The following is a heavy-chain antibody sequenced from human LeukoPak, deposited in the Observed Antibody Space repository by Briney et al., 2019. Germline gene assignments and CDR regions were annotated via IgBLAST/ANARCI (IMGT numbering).Heavy chain of an antibody. V-gene: IGHV1-69*06. CDR3: ASPPVPQAAAITPGYFYYYMDV. Sequence: SVKVSCKASGGTFSSYAISWVRQAPGQGLERMGGIIPIFGTANYAQKFQGRVTVTADKSSTTVYMSSLRSEDTAVYYCASPPVPQAAAITPGYFYYYMDVWGKGTTVTVSS. CDR1: GGTFSSYA. J-gene: IGHJ6*03. CDR2: IIPIFGTA. D-gene: IGHD6-13*01.